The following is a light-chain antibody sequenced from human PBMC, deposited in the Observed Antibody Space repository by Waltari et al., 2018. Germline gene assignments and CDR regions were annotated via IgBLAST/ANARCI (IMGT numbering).Light chain of an antibody. V-gene: IGKV1-12*01. Sequence: DIQMTQSPSSLSASVGDRVTITCQASQGISNWLACYQQKPGKAPKLLIYAGFSLASGVPFRFRGRGSWTEFNLNISSLQPEDFATYFCQQHNSYPLNFGGGTKVEIK. J-gene: IGKJ4*01. CDR3: QQHNSYPLN. CDR2: AGF. CDR1: QGISNW.